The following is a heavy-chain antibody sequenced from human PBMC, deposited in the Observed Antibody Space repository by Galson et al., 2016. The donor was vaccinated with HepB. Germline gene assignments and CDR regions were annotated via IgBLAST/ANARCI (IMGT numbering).Heavy chain of an antibody. J-gene: IGHJ4*02. Sequence: CAISGDSVSSNSAAWNWIRQSPSRGLEWLGRTYYRSKWYNDYAVSVKSRITINPNTSKNQLSLQLNSGTPEDTAVYYCARGPRAYFDFWGQGTLVTVSS. CDR2: TYYRSKWYN. V-gene: IGHV6-1*01. CDR1: GDSVSSNSAA. CDR3: ARGPRAYFDF.